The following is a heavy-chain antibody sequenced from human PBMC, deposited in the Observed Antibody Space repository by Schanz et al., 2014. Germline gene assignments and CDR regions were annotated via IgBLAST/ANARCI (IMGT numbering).Heavy chain of an antibody. Sequence: VQLVESGGGLVQPGGSLRLSCSASGFTFSIYAMHWVRQAPGKGLEYVSAISHDGYSTYYADSVKGRFTISRDNSKNTLYLQMNSLRAEDTAVYYCAKDAPYPFDLWGRGTLSTVSS. CDR1: GFTFSIYA. J-gene: IGHJ2*01. CDR3: AKDAPYPFDL. CDR2: ISHDGYST. V-gene: IGHV3-64*04.